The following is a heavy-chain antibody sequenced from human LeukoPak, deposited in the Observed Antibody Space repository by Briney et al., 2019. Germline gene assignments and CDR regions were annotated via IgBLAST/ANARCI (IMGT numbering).Heavy chain of an antibody. Sequence: ASVKVSCKASGGTFSGYAISWVRQAPGQGLEWMGGIIPIFGTANYAQKFQGRVTITTDESTSTAYMELSSLRSEDTAVYYCARDTPHYYGSGSYAFDIWGQGTMVTVSS. J-gene: IGHJ3*02. D-gene: IGHD3-10*01. CDR2: IIPIFGTA. CDR3: ARDTPHYYGSGSYAFDI. CDR1: GGTFSGYA. V-gene: IGHV1-69*05.